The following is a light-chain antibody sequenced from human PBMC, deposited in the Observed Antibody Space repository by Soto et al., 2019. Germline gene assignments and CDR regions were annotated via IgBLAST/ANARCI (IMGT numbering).Light chain of an antibody. CDR3: QQRYSTPQVT. J-gene: IGKJ4*01. V-gene: IGKV1-39*01. CDR2: AAS. Sequence: DIQMTQSPSSLSASVGDRVTITCRASQSISSYLNWYQQKPGKAPKLLIYAASSLQSGVPSRFSGSGSGTDFTLTISSLQPEDFATYYCQQRYSTPQVTFGGGTKVEIK. CDR1: QSISSY.